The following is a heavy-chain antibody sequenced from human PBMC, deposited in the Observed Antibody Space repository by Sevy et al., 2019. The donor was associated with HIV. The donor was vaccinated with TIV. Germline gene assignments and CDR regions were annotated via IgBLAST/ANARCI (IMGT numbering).Heavy chain of an antibody. V-gene: IGHV3-30*02. CDR3: TKNTAAAGVGGFDY. CDR1: GFTFSDYG. CDR2: IWYDGTDT. Sequence: GGSLRLSCTASGFTFSDYGMHWVRQAPGKGLDWMAFIWYDGTDTYYTDSVKGRFTISRDNSENKLFLQMNSLRPEDTAVYYCTKNTAAAGVGGFDYWGRGTMVTVSS. J-gene: IGHJ4*02. D-gene: IGHD6-13*01.